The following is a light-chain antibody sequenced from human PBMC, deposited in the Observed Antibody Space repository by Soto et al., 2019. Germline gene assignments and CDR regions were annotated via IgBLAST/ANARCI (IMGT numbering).Light chain of an antibody. J-gene: IGKJ5*01. CDR1: HTMRSSH. CDR2: GAS. V-gene: IGKV3-20*01. CDR3: QQSYSPPIT. Sequence: EIVLTQSPGTLSLSPGERATLSCRASHTMRSSHLAWYQQKPGQAPRLLIYGASTRTFDVPDRFSGSGSGTNFTLTISSLQPEDFATYYWQQSYSPPITFGQGTRLEIK.